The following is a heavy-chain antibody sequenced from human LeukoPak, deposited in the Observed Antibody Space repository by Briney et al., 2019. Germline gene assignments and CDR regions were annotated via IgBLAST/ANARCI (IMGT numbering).Heavy chain of an antibody. CDR3: ARHGPSGSYENWIDP. D-gene: IGHD3-10*01. J-gene: IGHJ5*02. CDR1: GGSISSSSYY. CDR2: IYYSGST. Sequence: PSETLSLTCTVSGGSISSSSYYWGWIRQPPGKGLEWIGSIYYSGSTYYNPSLKSRVTIAVDTSKNQFSLKLSSVPAVDTAVYYCARHGPSGSYENWIDPWGQGTLVTVSS. V-gene: IGHV4-39*01.